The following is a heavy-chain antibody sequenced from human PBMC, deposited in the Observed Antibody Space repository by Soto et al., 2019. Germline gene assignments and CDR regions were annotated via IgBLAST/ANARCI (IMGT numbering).Heavy chain of an antibody. J-gene: IGHJ6*03. V-gene: IGHV3-73*01. CDR3: TSPAQYSGYDFYYYYMDV. Sequence: PGGSLRLSCAASGFTFSDYYMDWVRQASGKGLEWVGRIRSKANSYATAYAASVKGRFTISRDDSKNTAYLQMNSLKTEDTAVYYCTSPAQYSGYDFYYYYMDVWGKGTTVTVSS. CDR1: GFTFSDYY. CDR2: IRSKANSYAT. D-gene: IGHD5-12*01.